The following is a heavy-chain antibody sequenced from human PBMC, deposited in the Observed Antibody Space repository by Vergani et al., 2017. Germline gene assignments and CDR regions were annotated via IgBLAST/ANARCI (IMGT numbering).Heavy chain of an antibody. CDR2: VSTGTKSQ. Sequence: EVQLVESGGGLVQPGGSLRLSCTVSGFDFSSYIMNWVRQAPGKGLEWVSFVSTGTKSQSYAESVKGRFTISRDSAKNSLYLQMNSLRAEDTAVYYCARDPAPSPTVVTFLLDVWGKGP. V-gene: IGHV3-48*01. D-gene: IGHD4-23*01. J-gene: IGHJ6*03. CDR1: GFDFSSYI. CDR3: ARDPAPSPTVVTFLLDV.